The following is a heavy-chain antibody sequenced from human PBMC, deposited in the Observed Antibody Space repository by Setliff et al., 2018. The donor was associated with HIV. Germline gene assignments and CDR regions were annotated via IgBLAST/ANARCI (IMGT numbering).Heavy chain of an antibody. J-gene: IGHJ5*02. CDR1: GGSISRGNYY. CDR3: ARGTRSSLNWFDP. V-gene: IGHV4-61*09. CDR2: IYTRGNT. D-gene: IGHD2-2*01. Sequence: SETLSLTCTVSGGSISRGNYYWSWIRQRAGKGLEWIGHIYTRGNTNYNPSLKSRVTISIDTSKNQFSLKLNSVTAADTAVYYCARGTRSSLNWFDPWGPGTLVTVSS.